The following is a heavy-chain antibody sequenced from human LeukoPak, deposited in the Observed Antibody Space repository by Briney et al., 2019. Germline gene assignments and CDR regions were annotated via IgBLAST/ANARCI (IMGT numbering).Heavy chain of an antibody. CDR2: ISGGGGST. J-gene: IGHJ4*02. V-gene: IGHV3-23*01. D-gene: IGHD6-13*01. CDR1: GFTFSSYA. Sequence: GGSLRLSCAASGFTFSSYAMSWVRQAPGKGLEWVSAISGGGGSTYYADSVKGRFTISRDNSKNALYLQMNSLRAEDTAVYYCAKVPSSSWYVYYFDYWGQGTLVTVSS. CDR3: AKVPSSSWYVYYFDY.